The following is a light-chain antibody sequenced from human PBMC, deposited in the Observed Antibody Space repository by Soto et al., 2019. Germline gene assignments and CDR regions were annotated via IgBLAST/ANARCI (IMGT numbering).Light chain of an antibody. CDR3: QQSITYPWT. CDR2: KAS. V-gene: IGKV1-5*03. Sequence: DIQMTQSPSTLSASAGDRVTITCRASQSISPYLAWYQQKPGKPPKLLIYKASSLQSGVPSRFSGSGSGTEFTLPISSLQPDDFATYYCQQSITYPWTFGQGTKVDIK. J-gene: IGKJ1*01. CDR1: QSISPY.